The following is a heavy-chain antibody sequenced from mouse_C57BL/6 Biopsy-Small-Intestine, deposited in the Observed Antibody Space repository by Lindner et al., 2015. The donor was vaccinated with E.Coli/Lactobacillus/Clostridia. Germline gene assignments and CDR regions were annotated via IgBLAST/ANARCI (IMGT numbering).Heavy chain of an antibody. J-gene: IGHJ2*01. CDR1: GFNIKDYY. CDR3: TRYYFGFDS. V-gene: IGHV14-2*01. CDR2: IDPEDGVT. Sequence: VQLQESGAELVKPGASVKLSCTASGFNIKDYYIHWMKQRSEQGLEWIGRIDPEDGVTKYAPKFQDKATMTGDTSSNTAYLHLSSLTSEDTAVYYCTRYYFGFDSWGQGTTLTVSS. D-gene: IGHD1-1*01.